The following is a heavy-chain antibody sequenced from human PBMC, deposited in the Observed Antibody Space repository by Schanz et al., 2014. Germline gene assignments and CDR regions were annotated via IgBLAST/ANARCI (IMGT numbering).Heavy chain of an antibody. J-gene: IGHJ4*02. Sequence: QVQLVESGGGVVQPGRSLRLSCAAYGFTLSSYAMHWVRQAPGKGLEWVAFIWYDGSNKYYADSVKGRFTMSRDNSKNTLYLQMNSLRAEDTAVYYCARANYRRKINFDYWGRGTLVTVSS. CDR3: ARANYRRKINFDY. CDR2: IWYDGSNK. V-gene: IGHV3-33*08. CDR1: GFTLSSYA. D-gene: IGHD3-10*01.